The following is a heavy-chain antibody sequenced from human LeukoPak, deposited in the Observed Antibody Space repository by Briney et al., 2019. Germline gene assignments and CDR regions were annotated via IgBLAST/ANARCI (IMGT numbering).Heavy chain of an antibody. CDR2: ISGSDGST. Sequence: PGGSLRPSCAASGFTFRKYVMNWVRQAPEKGLEWVSGISGSDGSTYYADSVKGRFIISRDNSKNTLYLQMNSLRAEVTAVYYCAILWGFLEWLSNFDSWGQGTLVTVSS. CDR1: GFTFRKYV. J-gene: IGHJ4*02. V-gene: IGHV3-23*01. D-gene: IGHD3-3*01. CDR3: AILWGFLEWLSNFDS.